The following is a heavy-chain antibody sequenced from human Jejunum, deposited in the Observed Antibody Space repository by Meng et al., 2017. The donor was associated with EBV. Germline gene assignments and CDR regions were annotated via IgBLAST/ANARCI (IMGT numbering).Heavy chain of an antibody. CDR3: AREQAGTYQFDY. V-gene: IGHV1-46*01. J-gene: IGHJ4*02. CDR2: LNPSTTYI. CDR1: GYTFTKYL. D-gene: IGHD6-19*01. Sequence: QVELVKSGAEVKKPGASVRVSCKGSGYTFTKYLIHWVRQAPGQGLEWMGILNPSTTYIEYAQKFRGRVTMTKDTSTSTVYMELSSLKSEDTAVYYCAREQAGTYQFDYWGQGSLVTVSS.